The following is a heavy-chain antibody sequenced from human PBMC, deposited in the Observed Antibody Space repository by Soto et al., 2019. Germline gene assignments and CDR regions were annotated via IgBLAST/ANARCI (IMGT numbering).Heavy chain of an antibody. CDR1: GYSFTSYW. Sequence: GESLKISCKGSGYSFTSYWIGWVRQMPGKGLEWMGIIYPGDSDTRYSPSFQGQVTISADKSISTAYLQWSSLKASDTAMYYCARHIAVAGYGMDVWAQGTTVTVSS. J-gene: IGHJ6*02. CDR3: ARHIAVAGYGMDV. CDR2: IYPGDSDT. D-gene: IGHD6-19*01. V-gene: IGHV5-51*01.